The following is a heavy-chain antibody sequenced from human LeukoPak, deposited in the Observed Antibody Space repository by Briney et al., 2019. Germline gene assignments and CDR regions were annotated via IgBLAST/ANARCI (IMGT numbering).Heavy chain of an antibody. J-gene: IGHJ2*01. Sequence: SETLSLTCTVSGGSISSSSYYWGWIRQPPGKGLEWIGSIYYSGSTYYNPSLKSRVTISVDTSKNQFSLKLSSVTAADTAVYYCARDPGWHFDLWGRGTLVTVPS. CDR1: GGSISSSSYY. CDR3: ARDPGWHFDL. CDR2: IYYSGST. V-gene: IGHV4-39*07.